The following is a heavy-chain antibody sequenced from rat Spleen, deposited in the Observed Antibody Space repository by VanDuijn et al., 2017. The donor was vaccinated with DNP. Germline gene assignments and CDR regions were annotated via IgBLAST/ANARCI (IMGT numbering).Heavy chain of an antibody. Sequence: EVQLVESGGGLVQPGRSMKLSCAASGFTFHIFPMAWVRQAPTKGLEWVATINTSGGSTYYRDSVKGRFTISRDNAKSTLYLQMNSLRSEDTATYYCVRWSSGHFDYWGQGVMVPVSS. D-gene: IGHD4-3*01. J-gene: IGHJ2*01. V-gene: IGHV5-46*01. CDR3: VRWSSGHFDY. CDR2: INTSGGST. CDR1: GFTFHIFP.